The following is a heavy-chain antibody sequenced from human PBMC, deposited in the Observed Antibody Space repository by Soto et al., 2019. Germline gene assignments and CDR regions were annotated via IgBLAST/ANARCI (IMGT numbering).Heavy chain of an antibody. V-gene: IGHV4-4*07. CDR1: GGSISSYY. Sequence: NPSETLSLTCTVSGGSISSYYCSWIRQAAGKGLEWIGRIHTSGSPNYNPSLKSRVTMSADTSKDQFSLKLTSVTAADTAVYYCATGGTYFDHWGQGTLVTVSS. CDR2: IHTSGSP. CDR3: ATGGTYFDH. J-gene: IGHJ4*02.